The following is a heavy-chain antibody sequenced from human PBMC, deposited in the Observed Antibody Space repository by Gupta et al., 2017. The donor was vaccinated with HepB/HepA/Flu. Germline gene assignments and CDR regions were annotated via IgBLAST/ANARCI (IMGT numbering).Heavy chain of an antibody. CDR1: GGSFSGYY. CDR2: IKDSGST. J-gene: IGHJ4*02. D-gene: IGHD2-2*02. CDR3: ARLGICTTTNCYNN. V-gene: IGHV4-34*01. Sequence: QVQLQQWGAGLLEPSETLSLTCAVHGGSFSGYYWSCIRQPPGKGLEWIAEIKDSGSTNYNPSLKSRVTISVDTSKNQFSLKLSSVTAADTAVYYCARLGICTTTNCYNNWGQGTLVTVSS.